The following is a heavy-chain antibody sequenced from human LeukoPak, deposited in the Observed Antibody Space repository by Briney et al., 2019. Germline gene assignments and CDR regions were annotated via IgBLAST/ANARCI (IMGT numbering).Heavy chain of an antibody. CDR3: ARDSLFGGDLDFDY. J-gene: IGHJ4*02. CDR1: GFTFSSYS. CDR2: ISSSSSYI. D-gene: IGHD2-21*02. V-gene: IGHV3-21*01. Sequence: PGGSLRLSCAASGFTFSSYSMNWVRQAPGKGLEWVSSISSSSSYIYYADSVKGRFTISRDNAKNSLYLQMNGLRAEDTAVYYCARDSLFGGDLDFDYWGQGTLVTVSS.